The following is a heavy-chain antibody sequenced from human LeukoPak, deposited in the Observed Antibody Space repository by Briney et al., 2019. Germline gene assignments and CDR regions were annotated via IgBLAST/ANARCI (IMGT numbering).Heavy chain of an antibody. CDR1: GGSISDYY. Sequence: SETLSLTCTVSGGSISDYYWSWIRQPPGKGLEWIGSIYYRGTTNYNPSLQSRVTMSVDSSENQFSLKLTAVTAADTAVFYCARVRYYYGWGSYYKGLFDLWGQGTVVTVSS. CDR2: IYYRGTT. J-gene: IGHJ4*02. CDR3: ARVRYYYGWGSYYKGLFDL. D-gene: IGHD3-10*01. V-gene: IGHV4-59*01.